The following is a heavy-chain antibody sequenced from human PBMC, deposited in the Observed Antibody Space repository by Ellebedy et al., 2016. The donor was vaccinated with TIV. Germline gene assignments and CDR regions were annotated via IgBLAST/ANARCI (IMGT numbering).Heavy chain of an antibody. CDR2: IKVDGSEK. CDR1: GFTFSTYW. V-gene: IGHV3-7*03. J-gene: IGHJ4*02. CDR3: ARVISFGWWNS. D-gene: IGHD6-19*01. Sequence: PGGSLRLSCAASGFTFSTYWMSWVRQAPGKGLEWVANIKVDGSEKYYVDSVKGRFIISRDNAKNSLYLQMNSLRAEDTALYYCARVISFGWWNSWGQGTLVTVSS.